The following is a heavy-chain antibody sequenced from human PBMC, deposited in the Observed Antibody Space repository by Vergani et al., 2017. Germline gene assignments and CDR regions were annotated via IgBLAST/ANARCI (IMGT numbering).Heavy chain of an antibody. CDR2: IGTAGDT. D-gene: IGHD6-13*01. CDR1: GFTFSSYD. Sequence: EVQLVESGGGLVQPGGSLRLSCAASGFTFSSYDMHWVRHATGKGLEWVSAIGTAGDTYYPGSVKGRFTISRENAKNSLYLQMNSLRAGDTAVYYCARGHFSSSWYGGFWFDPWGQGTLVTVSS. V-gene: IGHV3-13*01. J-gene: IGHJ5*02. CDR3: ARGHFSSSWYGGFWFDP.